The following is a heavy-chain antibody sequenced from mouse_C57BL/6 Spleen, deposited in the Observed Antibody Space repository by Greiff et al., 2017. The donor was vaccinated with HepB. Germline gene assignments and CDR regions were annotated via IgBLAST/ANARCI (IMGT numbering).Heavy chain of an antibody. CDR3: ARGDSNYGGFDY. CDR1: GYTFTSYW. CDR2: IDPSDSYT. J-gene: IGHJ2*01. Sequence: QVQLQQPGAELVMPGASVKLSCKASGYTFTSYWMHWVKQRPGQGLEWIGEIDPSDSYTNYNQKFRGKSTLTVDKSSSTAYMQLSSLTSEDSAVYYCARGDSNYGGFDYWGQGTTLTVSS. D-gene: IGHD2-5*01. V-gene: IGHV1-69*01.